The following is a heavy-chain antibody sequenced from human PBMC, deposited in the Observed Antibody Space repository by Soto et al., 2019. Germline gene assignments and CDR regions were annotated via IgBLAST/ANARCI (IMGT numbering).Heavy chain of an antibody. J-gene: IGHJ4*02. V-gene: IGHV4-4*02. CDR3: ARRGGGVVLTATTPFDY. CDR1: SGSISTANW. D-gene: IGHD2-21*02. CDR2: IYHSGST. Sequence: QVPLQESGPRLVRPSGTLSLTCTVSSGSISTANWWSWVLQPPGRGPEGIREIYHSGSTNYKLSLKSRVTLSVDKSKNQCSLRLSSVTAADTAMYYCARRGGGVVLTATTPFDYWGQGTLVTVSS.